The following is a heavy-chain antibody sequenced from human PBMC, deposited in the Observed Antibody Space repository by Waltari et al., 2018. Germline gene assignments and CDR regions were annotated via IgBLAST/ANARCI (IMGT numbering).Heavy chain of an antibody. Sequence: VQLVESGGGLSQPGGSLSLSCAASGFTVSSIYISWVRQAPGKGLEWVSVIYSGGSRYYADSVRGRFTISRDNSKNTLYLQMNSLRAEDTAVYFCAGGAYSYSYLDYWGQGTLVTVSS. CDR2: IYSGGSR. J-gene: IGHJ4*02. CDR3: AGGAYSYSYLDY. V-gene: IGHV3-53*01. CDR1: GFTVSSIY. D-gene: IGHD4-4*01.